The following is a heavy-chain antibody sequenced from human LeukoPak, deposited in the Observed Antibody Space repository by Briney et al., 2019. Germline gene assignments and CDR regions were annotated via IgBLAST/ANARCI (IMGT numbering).Heavy chain of an antibody. D-gene: IGHD1-26*01. CDR1: GGSISSYY. Sequence: NPSETLSLTCTVSGGSISSYYWNWIRQPAGKGLEYIGRIYTSGSTNYNPSLKSRVTMSVDTSKNQFSLKLSSVTAADTAVYYCVGGTYYGGDYWGQGTLVTVSS. J-gene: IGHJ4*02. V-gene: IGHV4-4*07. CDR2: IYTSGST. CDR3: VGGTYYGGDY.